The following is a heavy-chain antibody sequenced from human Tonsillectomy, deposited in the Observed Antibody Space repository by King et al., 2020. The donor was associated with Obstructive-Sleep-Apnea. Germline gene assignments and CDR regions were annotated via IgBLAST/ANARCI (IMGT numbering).Heavy chain of an antibody. J-gene: IGHJ4*02. Sequence: HVQLVESGGGVVQPGRSLRLSCAASGFTFSNYGMHWVRQAPGKGLEWVAVISYDGSNRFFADSVKGRFTISRDNSKNTLFLQMNILGAEDTAVFYCAKDVSRGYYGSGSYPHYWGQGTLVTVSS. CDR2: ISYDGSNR. V-gene: IGHV3-30*18. CDR1: GFTFSNYG. D-gene: IGHD3-10*01. CDR3: AKDVSRGYYGSGSYPHY.